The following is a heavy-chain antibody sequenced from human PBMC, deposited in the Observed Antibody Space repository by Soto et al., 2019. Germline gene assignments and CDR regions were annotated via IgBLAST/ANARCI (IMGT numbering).Heavy chain of an antibody. D-gene: IGHD3-3*01. CDR3: ARDRHDFWSGTSYYYGMDV. CDR2: IYSSGST. V-gene: IGHV4-31*03. Sequence: QVQLQESGPGLVKPSQTLSLTCTVSGGSISSGGYYWSWIRQHPGKGLEWIGYIYSSGSTYYNPSLKSRVTISVDTSKNQFSLKLSSVTAADTAVYYCARDRHDFWSGTSYYYGMDVWGQGTTVTVSS. CDR1: GGSISSGGYY. J-gene: IGHJ6*02.